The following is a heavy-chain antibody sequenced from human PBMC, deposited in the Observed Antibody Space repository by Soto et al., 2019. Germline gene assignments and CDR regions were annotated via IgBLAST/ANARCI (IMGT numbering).Heavy chain of an antibody. CDR1: GFSLSNARMD. V-gene: IGHV2-26*01. Sequence: QVTLKESGPLLVKPTEPLTLTFTVSGFSLSNARMDVSWLRQPQGKYLEWLAHIFSNHEKSYSSSLKSRLTISKDTSKSQVVLTMTNMDTVVTAKDYSAREVLGDAFDIWGQGTMVTVSS. J-gene: IGHJ3*02. CDR3: AREVLGDAFDI. CDR2: IFSNHEK. D-gene: IGHD1-26*01.